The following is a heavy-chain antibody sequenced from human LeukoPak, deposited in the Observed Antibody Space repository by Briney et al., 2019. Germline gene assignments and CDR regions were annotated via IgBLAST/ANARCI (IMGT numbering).Heavy chain of an antibody. V-gene: IGHV3-23*01. J-gene: IGHJ4*02. CDR3: AKTTTGYSSGRYPAWPIDY. CDR2: IFGSGGSA. CDR1: GFTFGSYA. Sequence: GALRLSCAASGFTFGSYAMYWVRQAPGKGLEWVSGIFGSGGSAHYADSVKGRFTMSRDNSKNTVYLQMDSLRAEDTATYYCAKTTTGYSSGRYPAWPIDYWGQGTLVTVSS. D-gene: IGHD2-15*01.